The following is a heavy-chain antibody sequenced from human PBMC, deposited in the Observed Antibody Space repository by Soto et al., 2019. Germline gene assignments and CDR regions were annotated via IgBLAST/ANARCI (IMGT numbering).Heavy chain of an antibody. D-gene: IGHD2-2*01. V-gene: IGHV4-39*01. CDR3: ARLHCSSFSCYSYYYYYMDV. J-gene: IGHJ6*03. CDR1: GDSIGSDTYY. Sequence: SETLSLTCTVSGDSIGSDTYYWGWIRQPPGKGLEWIASVYYSGSTYYNPSLKSRVTISADTSKDQFSLKLTSVTAADTAVYYCARLHCSSFSCYSYYYYYMDVWGKGTTVTVSS. CDR2: VYYSGST.